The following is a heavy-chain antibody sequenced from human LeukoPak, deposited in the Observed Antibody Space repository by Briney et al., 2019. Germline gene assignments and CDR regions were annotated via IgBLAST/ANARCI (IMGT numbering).Heavy chain of an antibody. CDR3: AGVRDYYYMDV. J-gene: IGHJ6*03. CDR2: IYYSGST. Sequence: PSETLSLTCNVSGGSISSYYWSWIRQPPGKGLEWIGYIYYSGSTDYNPSLRSRVTISVDTSKNQFSLKLTSVTAADTAVYYCAGVRDYYYMDVWGNGTTVTVSS. CDR1: GGSISSYY. V-gene: IGHV4-59*01.